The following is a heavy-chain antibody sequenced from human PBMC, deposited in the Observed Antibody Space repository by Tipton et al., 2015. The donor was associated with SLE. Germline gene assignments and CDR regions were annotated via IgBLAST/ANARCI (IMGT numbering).Heavy chain of an antibody. Sequence: TLSLTCSVSGGSISSSPYFWGWIRQTPGKGLEWIGTVYYTGTTYYGPSLKSRVTISVDTSKNHFSLLLSAVTAADTAVYYCARATDWNLSPDVWGKGTTVTVSS. J-gene: IGHJ6*04. CDR3: ARATDWNLSPDV. V-gene: IGHV4-39*07. CDR2: VYYTGTT. CDR1: GGSISSSPYF. D-gene: IGHD1-7*01.